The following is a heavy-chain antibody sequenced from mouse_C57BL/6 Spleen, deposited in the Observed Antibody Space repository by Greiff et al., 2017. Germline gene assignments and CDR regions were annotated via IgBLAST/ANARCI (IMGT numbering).Heavy chain of an antibody. CDR2: IYPGGGYT. CDR3: ARRGGYYAFDY. V-gene: IGHV1-63*01. J-gene: IGHJ2*01. D-gene: IGHD2-3*01. Sequence: QVQLKESGAELVRPGTSVKMSCKASGYTFTNYWIGWAKQRPGHGLEWIGDIYPGGGYTNYNEKFKGKATLTADKSSSTAYMQFSSLTSEDSAIYYCARRGGYYAFDYWGQGTTLTVSS. CDR1: GYTFTNYW.